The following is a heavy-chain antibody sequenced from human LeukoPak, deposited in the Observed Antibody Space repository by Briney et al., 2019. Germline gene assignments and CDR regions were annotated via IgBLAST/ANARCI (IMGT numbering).Heavy chain of an antibody. Sequence: GGSLRLSCAASGFTFSSYWMNWARQAPGKGLEWVASINHNGNVYYYVDSVKGRFTISRDNAKNSLYLQMSNLRSEDTAVYYCVRDGEGVGISVNYWFDPWGQGTLVTVSS. CDR2: INHNGNVY. CDR1: GFTFSSYW. CDR3: VRDGEGVGISVNYWFDP. J-gene: IGHJ5*02. D-gene: IGHD3-10*01. V-gene: IGHV3-7*03.